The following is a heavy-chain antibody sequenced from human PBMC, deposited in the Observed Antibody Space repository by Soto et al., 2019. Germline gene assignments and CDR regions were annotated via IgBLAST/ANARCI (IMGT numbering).Heavy chain of an antibody. CDR3: ERVVRGDTAFDL. V-gene: IGHV1-18*01. Sequence: QVQLVQSGGEVKKTGASMKVSCKASGYTFTNYGVTWVRQAPGQGLEWMGWINPDKGNTNYAQKVQGRVTMTTDTSTSTAYMELRSLRSDDTAVYYCERVVRGDTAFDLWGQGTMVYVSS. J-gene: IGHJ3*01. CDR1: GYTFTNYG. D-gene: IGHD3-10*01. CDR2: INPDKGNT.